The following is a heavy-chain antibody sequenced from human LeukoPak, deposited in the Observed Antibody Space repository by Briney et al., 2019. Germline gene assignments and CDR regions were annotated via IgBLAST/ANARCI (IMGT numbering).Heavy chain of an antibody. Sequence: ASVKVSCKASGYTFTSYGISWVRQAPGQGLEWMGWINPNSGGTNYAQKFQGRVTMTRDTSISTAYMELSRLRSDDTAVYYCARDKFTYYYDSSGYYYFDYWGQGTLVTVSS. D-gene: IGHD3-22*01. CDR2: INPNSGGT. CDR3: ARDKFTYYYDSSGYYYFDY. V-gene: IGHV1-2*02. CDR1: GYTFTSYG. J-gene: IGHJ4*02.